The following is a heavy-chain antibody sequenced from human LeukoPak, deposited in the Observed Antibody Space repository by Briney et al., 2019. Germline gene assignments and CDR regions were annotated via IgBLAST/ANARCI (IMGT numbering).Heavy chain of an antibody. Sequence: GGSLRLSCAASGFTFSSHAMSWVRQAPGKGLEWVSAISGSGGSTYYADSVKGRFTISRDNSKNTLYLQLNSLRAEDTAVYYCAKLRTGLPHDLFDSRGQGTLVTVSS. V-gene: IGHV3-23*01. CDR3: AKLRTGLPHDLFDS. J-gene: IGHJ4*02. D-gene: IGHD1-1*01. CDR1: GFTFSSHA. CDR2: ISGSGGST.